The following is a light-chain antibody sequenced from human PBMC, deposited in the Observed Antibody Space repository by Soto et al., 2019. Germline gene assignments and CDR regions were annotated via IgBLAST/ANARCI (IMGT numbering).Light chain of an antibody. CDR1: TSNIGGTNY. V-gene: IGLV1-47*02. CDR3: ASWDDRLGAVI. CDR2: SNN. J-gene: IGLJ2*01. Sequence: QPVLTQPPSASGTPGQRVLISCSGSTSNIGGTNYAYWYQQLPGAAPKLLMHSNNLRPSGVPERISGSKSGTSASLAISGLRSEDEAVYYCASWDDRLGAVIFGGGTKLTVL.